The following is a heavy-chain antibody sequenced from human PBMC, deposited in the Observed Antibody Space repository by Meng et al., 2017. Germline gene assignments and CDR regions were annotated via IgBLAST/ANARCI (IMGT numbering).Heavy chain of an antibody. D-gene: IGHD7-27*01. CDR2: ISCDGGST. CDR1: GFTFDDYT. Sequence: GESLKISCAASGFTFDDYTMHWVRQAPGKGLEWVSLISCDGGSTYYADSVKGRFTISRDNSKNTLYLQMNSLRTEDTALYYCAAQKSRITGDEAFDIWGQGIMVTVSS. V-gene: IGHV3-43*01. CDR3: AAQKSRITGDEAFDI. J-gene: IGHJ3*02.